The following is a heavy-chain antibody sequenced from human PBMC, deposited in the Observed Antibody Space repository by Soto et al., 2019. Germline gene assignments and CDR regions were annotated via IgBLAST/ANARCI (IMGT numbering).Heavy chain of an antibody. CDR3: ARGWGRWQREKPGDY. CDR2: INPNSGNT. Sequence: QVQLVQSGAELKRPGASVMVSCKTSGYTFSTYDINWVRQAIGQGLEWKGWINPNSGNTGYAQKFQGRLDMTRDTSTGTVYMELSSLRYDDSAIYFCARGWGRWQREKPGDYWGQGTLVTVSS. D-gene: IGHD3-16*01. CDR1: GYTFSTYD. V-gene: IGHV1-8*01. J-gene: IGHJ4*02.